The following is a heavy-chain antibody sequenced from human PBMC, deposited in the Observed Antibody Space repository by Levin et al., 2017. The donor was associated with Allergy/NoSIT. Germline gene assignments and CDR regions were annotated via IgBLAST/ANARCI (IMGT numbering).Heavy chain of an antibody. CDR2: ISSGGTYI. V-gene: IGHV3-21*01. Sequence: GGSLRLSCAASGFTFSNYNMNWVRQAPGKGLEWVSAISSGGTYIYYADSVKGRFTISRDNAKNSLYLQMNSLRAEDTAVYYCARDRGVVVIAAAMRADDAFDIWGQGTMVTVSS. J-gene: IGHJ3*02. CDR1: GFTFSNYN. D-gene: IGHD2-2*01. CDR3: ARDRGVVVIAAAMRADDAFDI.